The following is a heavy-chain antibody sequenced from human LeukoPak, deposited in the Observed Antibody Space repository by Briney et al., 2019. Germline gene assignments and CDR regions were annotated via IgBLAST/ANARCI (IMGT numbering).Heavy chain of an antibody. J-gene: IGHJ3*02. CDR3: ARVGSGFAFDI. CDR1: GFTFSSYE. V-gene: IGHV3-48*03. D-gene: IGHD3-22*01. Sequence: GGSLRLSCAASGFTFSSYEMNWVRQAPGKGLEWVSYISSSGSTIYYADSVKGRFTISRDNAKNSLYLQMNSLRAEGTAVYYCARVGSGFAFDIWGQGTMVTVSS. CDR2: ISSSGSTI.